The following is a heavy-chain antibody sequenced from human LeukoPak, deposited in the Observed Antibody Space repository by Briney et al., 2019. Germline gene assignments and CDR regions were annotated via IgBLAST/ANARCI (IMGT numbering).Heavy chain of an antibody. J-gene: IGHJ4*02. Sequence: GGSLRLSCAASGFTLSDHYMDWVRQAPGKGLEWVANIKQDGIERYYVDSVKGRFTISRDNAKNSLYLQMNSLRVEDTAVYYCARGGLETAVKYFFDYWGQGTLITVSS. CDR1: GFTLSDHY. V-gene: IGHV3-7*01. CDR2: IKQDGIER. D-gene: IGHD1-1*01. CDR3: ARGGLETAVKYFFDY.